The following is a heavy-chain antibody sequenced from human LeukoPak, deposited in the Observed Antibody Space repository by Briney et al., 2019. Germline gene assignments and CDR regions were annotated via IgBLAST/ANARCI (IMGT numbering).Heavy chain of an antibody. CDR2: IYYSGST. CDR3: ASQQYCSSTSCSTSAGDDAFDI. CDR1: GGSISSYY. J-gene: IGHJ3*02. D-gene: IGHD2-2*02. Sequence: SSETLSLTCTVSGGSISSYYWSWIRQPPGKGLEWIGYIYYSGSTNYNPSLKSRVTISVDTSKNQFSLKLSSVTAADTAVYYCASQQYCSSTSCSTSAGDDAFDIWGQGTMVTVSS. V-gene: IGHV4-59*01.